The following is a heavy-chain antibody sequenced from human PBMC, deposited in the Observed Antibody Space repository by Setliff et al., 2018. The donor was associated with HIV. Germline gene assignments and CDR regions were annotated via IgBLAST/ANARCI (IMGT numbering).Heavy chain of an antibody. CDR1: GGTFSSYA. V-gene: IGHV1-69*13. J-gene: IGHJ3*02. CDR2: IIPIFGTA. D-gene: IGHD3-3*01. Sequence: SVNVSCKASGGTFSSYAISWVRQAPGQGLEWMGGIIPIFGTANYAQKFQGRVTITADESTSTAYMELSSLRSEDTAVYYCARDRVRITIFGANDASDIWGQGTMVTVSS. CDR3: ARDRVRITIFGANDASDI.